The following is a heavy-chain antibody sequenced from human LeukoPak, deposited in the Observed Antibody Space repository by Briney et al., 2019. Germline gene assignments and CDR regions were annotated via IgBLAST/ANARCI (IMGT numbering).Heavy chain of an antibody. V-gene: IGHV3-7*01. J-gene: IGHJ4*02. Sequence: GGSLRLSCAASGLTFSSYWMSWVRKAPGKGLEWVANIKQDGSEKYYVDSVKGRFTISRDNAKNSLYLQMNSLRAEDTAVYYCARGWTSDYWGQGTLVTVSS. D-gene: IGHD3/OR15-3a*01. CDR2: IKQDGSEK. CDR3: ARGWTSDY. CDR1: GLTFSSYW.